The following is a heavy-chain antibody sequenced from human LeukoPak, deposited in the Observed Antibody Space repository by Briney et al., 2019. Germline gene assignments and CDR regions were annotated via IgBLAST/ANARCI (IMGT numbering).Heavy chain of an antibody. J-gene: IGHJ4*02. Sequence: PGGSLRLSCAASGFTFSSYEMNWVRQAPGKGLEWVANIKQDGSEKYYVDSVKGRFTISRDNAKNSLYLRMNSLRAEDTGVYYCAREHPYYYDSSGTALMAEIKYYFDYWGQGTLVTVSS. CDR1: GFTFSSYE. CDR2: IKQDGSEK. D-gene: IGHD3-22*01. CDR3: AREHPYYYDSSGTALMAEIKYYFDY. V-gene: IGHV3-7*01.